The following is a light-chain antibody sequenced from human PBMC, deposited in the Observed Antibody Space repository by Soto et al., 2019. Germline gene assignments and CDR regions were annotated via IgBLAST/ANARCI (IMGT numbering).Light chain of an antibody. J-gene: IGLJ1*01. CDR2: SSN. Sequence: QSVLTQPPSASGTPGQRVTTSCSGSSSNIGPNTVNWFQQFPRTAPKLLIYSSNRRPSGVPDRFSASKSGTSASLAISGLQSEDEADYYCAAWDDSLNGYVFGTGTKVTVL. CDR1: SSNIGPNT. V-gene: IGLV1-44*01. CDR3: AAWDDSLNGYV.